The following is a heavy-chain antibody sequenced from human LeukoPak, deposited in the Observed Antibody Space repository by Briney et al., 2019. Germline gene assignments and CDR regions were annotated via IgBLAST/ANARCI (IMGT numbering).Heavy chain of an antibody. J-gene: IGHJ3*02. Sequence: SETLSLTCTVSGGSISSYYWSWIRQPAGKGLEWIGRIYTSGSTNYNPSLKSRVTISVDTSKNQFSLKLSSVTAADTAVYYCARGRITGTRPGAFDIWGQGTMVTVSS. D-gene: IGHD1-20*01. CDR3: ARGRITGTRPGAFDI. V-gene: IGHV4-4*07. CDR2: IYTSGST. CDR1: GGSISSYY.